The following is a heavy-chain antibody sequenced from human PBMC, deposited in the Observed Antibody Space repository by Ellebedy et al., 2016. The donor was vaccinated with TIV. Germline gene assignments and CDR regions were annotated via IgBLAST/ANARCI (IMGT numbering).Heavy chain of an antibody. D-gene: IGHD3-10*01. J-gene: IGHJ5*02. Sequence: GGSLRLSXAASGFTFSSYWMHWVRQAPGKGLVWVSRIKTDGSSTSYADSVKGRFTISRDNAKNTLYLQMNSLRAEDTAVYYCVRDPSMVRGSWFDPWGQGTLVTVSS. V-gene: IGHV3-74*01. CDR1: GFTFSSYW. CDR2: IKTDGSST. CDR3: VRDPSMVRGSWFDP.